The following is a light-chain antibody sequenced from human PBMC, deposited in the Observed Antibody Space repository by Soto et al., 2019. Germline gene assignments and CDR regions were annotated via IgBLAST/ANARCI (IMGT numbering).Light chain of an antibody. CDR3: LQHKSWPFT. Sequence: EIVMTQSPATLSVSPGERATLSCRASQSVSSSLAWFQQKPGQAPRLLIYAASARATGIAARLSGSGSGTEFTLTISSLWSEDFAVYYCLQHKSWPFTFGQGTKLEIK. CDR1: QSVSSS. V-gene: IGKV3-15*01. CDR2: AAS. J-gene: IGKJ2*01.